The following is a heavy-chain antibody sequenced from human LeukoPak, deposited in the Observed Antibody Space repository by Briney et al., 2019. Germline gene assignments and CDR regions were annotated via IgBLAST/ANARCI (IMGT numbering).Heavy chain of an antibody. CDR2: ISYDGSNK. J-gene: IGHJ2*01. Sequence: GRSLRLSCAASGFTFSSYAMHWVRQAPGKGLEWVAVISYDGSNKYYADSVKGRFTISRDNAKNSLYLQMNSLRAEDTAVYYCARVQTGYSSGWSSYWYFDLWGRGTLVTVSS. V-gene: IGHV3-30-3*01. CDR1: GFTFSSYA. CDR3: ARVQTGYSSGWSSYWYFDL. D-gene: IGHD6-19*01.